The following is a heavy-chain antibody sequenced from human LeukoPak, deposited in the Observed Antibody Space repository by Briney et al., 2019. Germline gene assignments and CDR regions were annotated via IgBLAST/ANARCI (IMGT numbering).Heavy chain of an antibody. D-gene: IGHD3-3*01. J-gene: IGHJ6*02. V-gene: IGHV3-21*01. Sequence: GGSLRLSCAASGFTFSTYSINWVRQAPGKGLEWVSSVSSSSSYIYYADSVKGRFTISRDNAKNSLYLQMNSLRAEDTAVYYCAREYDPGKFDYYDYGMDVWGQGTTVTVSS. CDR1: GFTFSTYS. CDR2: VSSSSSYI. CDR3: AREYDPGKFDYYDYGMDV.